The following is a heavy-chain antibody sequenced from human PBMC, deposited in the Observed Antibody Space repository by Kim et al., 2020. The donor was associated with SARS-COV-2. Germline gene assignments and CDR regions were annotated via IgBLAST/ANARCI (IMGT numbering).Heavy chain of an antibody. Sequence: ADSVKGRFNISRDNSKNTLYLQMHSLRAEDTATYYCAKDAEGFFYGSGSSFWGQGTLVAVSS. J-gene: IGHJ4*02. D-gene: IGHD3-10*01. CDR3: AKDAEGFFYGSGSSF. V-gene: IGHV3-23*01.